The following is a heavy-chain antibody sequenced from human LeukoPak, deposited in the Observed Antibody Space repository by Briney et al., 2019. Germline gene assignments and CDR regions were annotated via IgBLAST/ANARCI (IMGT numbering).Heavy chain of an antibody. CDR3: ARVSDGGSYVVDY. V-gene: IGHV1-2*02. Sequence: ASVKVSCKASGYTFTGYYMHWVRQAPGQELEWMGWINPNSGGTNYAQKFQGRVTMTRDTSISTAHMELRRLRSDDTAVYYCARVSDGGSYVVDYWGQGTLVTVSS. D-gene: IGHD2-15*01. CDR1: GYTFTGYY. CDR2: INPNSGGT. J-gene: IGHJ4*02.